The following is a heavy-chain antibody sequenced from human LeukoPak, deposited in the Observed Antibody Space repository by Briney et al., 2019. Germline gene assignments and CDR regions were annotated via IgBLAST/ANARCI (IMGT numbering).Heavy chain of an antibody. Sequence: GGSLRLSCAASGFTFSSYAMSWVRQAPGKGLEWVSAISDSGDSTYYADSVKGRFTISRDNSKNTLYLQMNSLGAEDTAVYYCARGVWFGEPYFDYWGQGTLVTVSS. D-gene: IGHD3-10*01. CDR1: GFTFSSYA. V-gene: IGHV3-23*01. CDR3: ARGVWFGEPYFDY. J-gene: IGHJ4*02. CDR2: ISDSGDST.